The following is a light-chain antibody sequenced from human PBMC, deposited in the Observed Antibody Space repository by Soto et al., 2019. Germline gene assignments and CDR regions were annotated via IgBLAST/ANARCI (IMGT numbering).Light chain of an antibody. CDR2: EVS. V-gene: IGLV2-14*01. Sequence: SVLTQPASVSGSPGQSITISCTGTSSDVGGYNYVSWYQLHPGKAPKLMVYEVSNRPSGVSNRFSGSKSGNTASLTISGPQAEDEADYYCSSYTSSTAYVFGTGNKVTV. J-gene: IGLJ1*01. CDR1: SSDVGGYNY. CDR3: SSYTSSTAYV.